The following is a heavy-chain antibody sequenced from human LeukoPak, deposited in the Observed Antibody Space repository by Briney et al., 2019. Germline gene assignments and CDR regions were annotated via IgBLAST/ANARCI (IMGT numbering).Heavy chain of an antibody. CDR3: ARDSNSGSPDY. J-gene: IGHJ4*02. CDR2: INTDGSIT. V-gene: IGHV3-74*01. Sequence: GGSLRLSCAASGFTFSDYWIHWVRQAPGKGLVWVSRINTDGSITNYADSVKGRFSISRDNAKNTLYLQMSSLRAEDTAVYYCARDSNSGSPDYWGQGTLVTVSS. D-gene: IGHD1-26*01. CDR1: GFTFSDYW.